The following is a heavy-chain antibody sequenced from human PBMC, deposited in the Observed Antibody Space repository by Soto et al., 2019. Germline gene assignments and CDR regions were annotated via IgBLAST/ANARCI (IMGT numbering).Heavy chain of an antibody. V-gene: IGHV4-30-2*01. Sequence: TLSLTCAVSGGYISSGGYSWSWIRQPPGKGLEWIGYIYHSGSTFYNPSLKSRVTISVDRSKNQFSLKLSSVTAADTAVYYCARTPGYSYAFFDYWGQGTLVTVSS. CDR3: ARTPGYSYAFFDY. CDR2: IYHSGST. J-gene: IGHJ4*02. CDR1: GGYISSGGYS. D-gene: IGHD5-18*01.